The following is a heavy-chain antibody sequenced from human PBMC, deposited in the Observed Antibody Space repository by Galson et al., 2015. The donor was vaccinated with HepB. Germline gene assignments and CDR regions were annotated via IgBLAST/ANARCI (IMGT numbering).Heavy chain of an antibody. CDR3: AKRRAVKAYDFWSTYVRARGTAHFYALDV. CDR1: GFTFSSSV. V-gene: IGHV3-23*01. J-gene: IGHJ6*02. D-gene: IGHD3-3*01. CDR2: ISGSADST. Sequence: SLRLSCAASGFTFSSSVMNWVRQAPGKGLEWVSTISGSADSTSYVDSVTGRFTILRAHSKNTLFLQMNSRSAEDTAVYYCAKRRAVKAYDFWSTYVRARGTAHFYALDVWGQGTTVTVSS.